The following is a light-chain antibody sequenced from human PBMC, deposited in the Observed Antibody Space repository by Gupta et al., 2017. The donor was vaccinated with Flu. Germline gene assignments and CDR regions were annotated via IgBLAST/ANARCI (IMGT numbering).Light chain of an antibody. Sequence: PSTLSASVGDRVTITCLASQSISTWLVWYQQQPGKAPKLLIHQASRLEGGVPLRFSGRGSGTEFTLTISSLQPDDFATYYCQQDDSYPHTFGQGTRLEIK. V-gene: IGKV1-5*03. CDR1: QSISTW. CDR3: QQDDSYPHT. J-gene: IGKJ2*01. CDR2: QAS.